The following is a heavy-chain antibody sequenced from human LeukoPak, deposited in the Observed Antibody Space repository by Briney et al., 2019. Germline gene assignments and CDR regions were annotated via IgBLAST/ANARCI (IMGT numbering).Heavy chain of an antibody. CDR3: ARGGGLIVLMVYAPDY. Sequence: PGGSLRLSCAASGFTFSSYSMNWVRQAPGKGLEWVSSISSSSSYIYYADSVKGRFTISRDNAKNSLYLQMNSLRAEDTAVYYCARGGGLIVLMVYAPDYWGQGTLVTVSS. CDR2: ISSSSSYI. J-gene: IGHJ4*02. D-gene: IGHD2-8*01. V-gene: IGHV3-21*01. CDR1: GFTFSSYS.